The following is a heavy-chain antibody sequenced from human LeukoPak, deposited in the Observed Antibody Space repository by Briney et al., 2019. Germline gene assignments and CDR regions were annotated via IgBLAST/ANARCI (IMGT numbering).Heavy chain of an antibody. V-gene: IGHV4-59*01. CDR2: IYYSGST. J-gene: IGHJ3*02. CDR1: GGSISSYY. D-gene: IGHD6-19*01. Sequence: SETLSLTCTVSGGSISSYYWRWIRQPPGKGLEWIGYIYYSGSTNYNPSLKSRVTISVDTSKNQFSLKLSSVTAADTAVYYCARVGWFDAFDIWGQGKMVTVSS. CDR3: ARVGWFDAFDI.